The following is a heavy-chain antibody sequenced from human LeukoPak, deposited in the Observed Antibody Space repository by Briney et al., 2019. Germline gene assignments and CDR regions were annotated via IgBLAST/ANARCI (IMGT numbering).Heavy chain of an antibody. V-gene: IGHV3-21*01. CDR3: ARDSSSAIAFDI. CDR2: ISSSSSYI. D-gene: IGHD6-13*01. CDR1: GFTFSSYA. Sequence: PGGSLRLSCAASGFTFSSYAMSWVRQAPGKGLEWVSSISSSSSYIYYADSVKGRFTISRDNAKNSLYLQMNSLRAEDTAVYYCARDSSSAIAFDIWGQGTMVTVSS. J-gene: IGHJ3*02.